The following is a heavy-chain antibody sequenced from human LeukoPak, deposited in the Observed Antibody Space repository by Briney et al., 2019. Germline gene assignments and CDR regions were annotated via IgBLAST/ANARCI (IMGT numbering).Heavy chain of an antibody. CDR2: IRSGGST. V-gene: IGHV3-53*01. D-gene: IGHD3-10*01. CDR3: AREGSGRTAYNDGLDV. Sequence: GGSLSFSCAASGFTVSSSYMTWVRKAPGKGLEWVSVIRSGGSTVYADSVKGRFTISRDNSKNTLYLQLNSLRAEDTAVYYCAREGSGRTAYNDGLDVWGQGTMVTVSS. CDR1: GFTVSSSY. J-gene: IGHJ3*01.